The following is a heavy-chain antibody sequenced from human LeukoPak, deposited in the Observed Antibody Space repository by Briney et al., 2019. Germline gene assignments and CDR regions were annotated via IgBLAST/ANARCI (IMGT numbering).Heavy chain of an antibody. V-gene: IGHV1-46*01. J-gene: IGHJ5*02. Sequence: GSVKVSCKASGYTFTSYYMHWVRQAPGQGLEWMGIINPSGGSTSYAQKFQGRVTMTRDTSTSTVYMELSSLRSEDTAVYYCARGVAVVTAIGEDWFDPWGQGTLVTVSS. CDR3: ARGVAVVTAIGEDWFDP. D-gene: IGHD2-21*02. CDR1: GYTFTSYY. CDR2: INPSGGST.